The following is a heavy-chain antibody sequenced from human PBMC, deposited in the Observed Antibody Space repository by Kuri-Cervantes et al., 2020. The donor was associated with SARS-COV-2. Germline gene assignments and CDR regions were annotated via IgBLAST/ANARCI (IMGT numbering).Heavy chain of an antibody. J-gene: IGHJ3*02. V-gene: IGHV4-38-2*02. CDR3: ARVGAVVPAATPGEI. CDR1: GYSISSSYY. Sequence: GSLRLSCTVSGYSISSSYYWGWIRQPPGKGLEWIGSIYHSGSTYYNPSLKSRVTISVDTSKNQFSLKLSSVTAADTAVYYCARVGAVVPAATPGEIWGQGTMVTVSS. CDR2: IYHSGST. D-gene: IGHD2-2*01.